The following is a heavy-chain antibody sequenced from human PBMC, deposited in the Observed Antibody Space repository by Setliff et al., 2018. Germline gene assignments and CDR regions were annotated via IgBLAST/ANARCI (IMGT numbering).Heavy chain of an antibody. CDR1: GFTFSSYW. V-gene: IGHV3-48*04. J-gene: IGHJ5*02. CDR3: AKNGFGVVALGVNNWFDP. Sequence: PGGSLRLSCAASGFTFSSYWMSWVRQAPGKGLEWVSYISSSGSTIYYADSVKGRFTISRDNAKNSLYLQMNSLRAEDTAVYYCAKNGFGVVALGVNNWFDPWGQGTLVTVSS. D-gene: IGHD3-10*01. CDR2: ISSSGSTI.